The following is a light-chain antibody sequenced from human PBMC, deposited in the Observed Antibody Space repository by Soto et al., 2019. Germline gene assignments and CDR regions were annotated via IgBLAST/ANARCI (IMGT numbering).Light chain of an antibody. CDR1: SSDVGGYNY. J-gene: IGLJ1*01. CDR3: SSYTSSSTPYV. Sequence: QSVLTQPASVSGSPGQSITISCTGTSSDVGGYNYASWYQQHPGKAPKLMIYDVSNRPSGVSNRFSGSKSGNTASLTISGLQAEDEADYYCSSYTSSSTPYVFGTGTKATVL. CDR2: DVS. V-gene: IGLV2-14*01.